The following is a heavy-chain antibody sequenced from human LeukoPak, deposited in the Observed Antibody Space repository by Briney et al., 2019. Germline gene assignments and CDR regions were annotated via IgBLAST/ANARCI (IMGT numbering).Heavy chain of an antibody. V-gene: IGHV3-23*01. CDR2: ISGSGGST. CDR3: AKSDTIFGVASYYFDY. Sequence: GGSLRLSCAASGFTFSSYGMHWVRQAPGRGLEWVSAISGSGGSTYYADSVKRRFTISRDNSKNTLYLQMNSLRAEDTAVYYCAKSDTIFGVASYYFDYWGQGTLVTVSS. D-gene: IGHD3-3*01. CDR1: GFTFSSYG. J-gene: IGHJ4*02.